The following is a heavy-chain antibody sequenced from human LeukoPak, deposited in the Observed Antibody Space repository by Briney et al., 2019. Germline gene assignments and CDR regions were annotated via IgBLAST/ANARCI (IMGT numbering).Heavy chain of an antibody. D-gene: IGHD3-10*01. CDR1: GGSISSYY. CDR3: ARGGHYGSGNDFRFDP. CDR2: IYFSGIT. J-gene: IGHJ5*02. V-gene: IGHV4-59*01. Sequence: PSEALSLTCTVSGGSISSYYWSWIRQPPGKGLEWIGYIYFSGITNYKPSLESRVTISLDTSKNQFSLKLTSVTAADTAVYYCARGGHYGSGNDFRFDPWGQGTLVTVSS.